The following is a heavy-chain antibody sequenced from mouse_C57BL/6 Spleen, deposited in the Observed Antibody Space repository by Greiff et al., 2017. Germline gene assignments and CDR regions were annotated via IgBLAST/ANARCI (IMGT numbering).Heavy chain of an antibody. V-gene: IGHV1-42*01. CDR2: INPSTGGT. Sequence: EVQVVESGPELVKPGASVKISCKASGYSFTGYYMNWVKQSPEKSLEWIGEINPSTGGTTYNQKFKAKATLTVDKSSSTAYMQLKSLTSEDSAVYYCARRGSNFWFAYWGQGTLVTVSA. D-gene: IGHD4-1*01. CDR1: GYSFTGYY. CDR3: ARRGSNFWFAY. J-gene: IGHJ3*01.